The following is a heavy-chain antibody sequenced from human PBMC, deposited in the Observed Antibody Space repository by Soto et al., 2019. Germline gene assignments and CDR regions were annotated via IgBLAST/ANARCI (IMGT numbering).Heavy chain of an antibody. CDR3: ARDRVAGIWGDAFDI. Sequence: GASVKVSCKPSGYTFTNHGINWVRQAPGQGLEWMGWINPYSANTNYAQKLQGRVTMTTDTSTSTAYMDLRSLTSDDTAVYYCARDRVAGIWGDAFDIWGQGTMVTVSS. D-gene: IGHD3-16*01. CDR1: GYTFTNHG. J-gene: IGHJ3*02. CDR2: INPYSANT. V-gene: IGHV1-18*04.